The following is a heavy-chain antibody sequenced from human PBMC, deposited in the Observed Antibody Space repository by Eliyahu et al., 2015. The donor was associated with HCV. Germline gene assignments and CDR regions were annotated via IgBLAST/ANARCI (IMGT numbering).Heavy chain of an antibody. V-gene: IGHV2-5*02. Sequence: QITLQESGPALVKPTQTLTLTCTFSGFSLNAGGVAVGWIRQPPGKPLEWLALIYWDDRKYYSPSLETRLTITKDTSKNQVVLIMTNMDPVDTATYYCAHKNPVTLLDYWGQGTLVTVSS. CDR2: IYWDDRK. J-gene: IGHJ4*02. CDR1: GFSLNAGGVA. D-gene: IGHD4-11*01. CDR3: AHKNPVTLLDY.